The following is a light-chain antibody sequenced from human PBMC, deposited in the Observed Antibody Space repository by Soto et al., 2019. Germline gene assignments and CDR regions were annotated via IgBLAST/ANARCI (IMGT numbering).Light chain of an antibody. V-gene: IGKV3-20*01. Sequence: EIVLTQSPATLSLSPGERVTLSCRATQTVRSSLAWYQQKPGQAPRLIIYGASNRATGIPDRFRGSGSGTDFTLAISRLEPEDFAVYYCQQYGGLPRTFGQGTKVEIK. CDR1: QTVRSS. J-gene: IGKJ1*01. CDR3: QQYGGLPRT. CDR2: GAS.